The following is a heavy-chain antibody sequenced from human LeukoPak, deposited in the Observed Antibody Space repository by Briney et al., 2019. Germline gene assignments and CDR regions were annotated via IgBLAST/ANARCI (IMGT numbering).Heavy chain of an antibody. V-gene: IGHV3-30*03. CDR1: GFTFSTYG. CDR3: ARDLSPVVRASPMGY. CDR2: ITYDGYYK. Sequence: GKSLRVSCAASGFTFSTYGMHWVRQAPGKGLEWVALITYDGYYKYYSDSVKGRFTISSDTSKNTLSLQMNSLRAEDTAVYYCARDLSPVVRASPMGYWGQGTLVTVSS. D-gene: IGHD3-10*01. J-gene: IGHJ4*02.